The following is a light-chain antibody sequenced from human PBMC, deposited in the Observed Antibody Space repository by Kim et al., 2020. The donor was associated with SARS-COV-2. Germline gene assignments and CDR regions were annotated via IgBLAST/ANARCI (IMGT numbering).Light chain of an antibody. V-gene: IGLV1-40*01. CDR3: QSYDSSPSEPRVV. Sequence: QSVLTQPPSVSGAPGQRVTISCTGSSSNIGAGYDVHWYQQLPGTAPKLLIYGNSNRPSGVPDRFSGSKSGTSASLAITGLQAEDEADYYCQSYDSSPSEPRVVFGGGTQLTVL. CDR2: GNS. J-gene: IGLJ2*01. CDR1: SSNIGAGYD.